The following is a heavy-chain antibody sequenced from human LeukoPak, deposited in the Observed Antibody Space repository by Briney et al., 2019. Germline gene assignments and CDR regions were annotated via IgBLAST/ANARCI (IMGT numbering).Heavy chain of an antibody. J-gene: IGHJ4*02. CDR2: IKQDGSDK. D-gene: IGHD5-12*01. V-gene: IGHV3-7*01. CDR3: ARCYSGYDLEEY. Sequence: GGSLRLSCAASGFTFSSHWMSWVRQAPGKGLEWVANIKQDGSDKYYVDSVKGRFTISRDNAKNSLYLQMNSLRVEDTAVYYYARCYSGYDLEEYWGQGTLVTVSS. CDR1: GFTFSSHW.